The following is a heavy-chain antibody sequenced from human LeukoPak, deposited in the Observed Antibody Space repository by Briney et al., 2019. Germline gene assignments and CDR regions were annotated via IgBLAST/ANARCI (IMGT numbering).Heavy chain of an antibody. CDR3: ARHVYYYYYMDV. CDR2: ITSSGTYI. CDR1: GFDFNNYN. J-gene: IGHJ6*03. Sequence: PGGSLRLSCAASGFDFNNYNMNWVRQAPGKGLEWVSSITSSGTYIYYADSVKGRFTISRDDAKNSLYLQMNSLRPEDTAVYYCARHVYYYYYMDVWGKGTTVTISS. V-gene: IGHV3-21*01.